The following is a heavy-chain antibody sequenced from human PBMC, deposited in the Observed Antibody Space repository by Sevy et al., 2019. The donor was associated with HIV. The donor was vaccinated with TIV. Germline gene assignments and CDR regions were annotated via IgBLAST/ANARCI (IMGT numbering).Heavy chain of an antibody. D-gene: IGHD3-9*01. J-gene: IGHJ6*02. CDR1: GFTFDDYA. Sequence: GGSLRLSCAASGFTFDDYAMHWVRQAPGKGLEWVSGISWNSGSIGYADSVKGRFTISRDNAKNSLYLKMNSMRAEDTDLYYCAKDSLDYDILTGYYTSGGMDVWGQGTTVTVSS. V-gene: IGHV3-9*01. CDR2: ISWNSGSI. CDR3: AKDSLDYDILTGYYTSGGMDV.